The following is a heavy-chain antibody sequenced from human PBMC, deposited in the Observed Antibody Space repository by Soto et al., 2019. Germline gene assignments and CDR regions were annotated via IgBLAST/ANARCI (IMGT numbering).Heavy chain of an antibody. V-gene: IGHV4-31*11. Sequence: SETLSLTCAVCGGSISSGGYSWSWIRQPPGKGLEWIGYIYYSGSTYYNPSLKSRVTISVDTSKNQFSLKLSSVTAADTAVYYCARDAGNYYDILGPYGMDVWGQGTTVTVSS. D-gene: IGHD3-9*01. CDR1: GGSISSGGYS. J-gene: IGHJ6*02. CDR2: IYYSGST. CDR3: ARDAGNYYDILGPYGMDV.